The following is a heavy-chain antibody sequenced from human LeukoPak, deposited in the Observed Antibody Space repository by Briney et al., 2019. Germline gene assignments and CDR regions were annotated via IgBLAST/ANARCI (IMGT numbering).Heavy chain of an antibody. D-gene: IGHD1-26*01. CDR2: ISGSGGST. Sequence: PGGSLRLSCAASGFTFSSYGMSWVRQAPGKGLEWVSAISGSGGSTYYADSVKGRFTISRDNSKNTLYLQMNSLRAEDTAVYYCARGVGATISYYHYYIDVWGKGTTVTVSS. CDR3: ARGVGATISYYHYYIDV. J-gene: IGHJ6*03. V-gene: IGHV3-23*01. CDR1: GFTFSSYG.